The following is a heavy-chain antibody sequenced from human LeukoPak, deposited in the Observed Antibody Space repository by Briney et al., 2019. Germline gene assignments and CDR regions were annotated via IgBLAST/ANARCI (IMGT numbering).Heavy chain of an antibody. V-gene: IGHV3-66*01. J-gene: IGHJ3*02. CDR2: IYSGGDT. CDR3: ARERYDSSAYGHDAFDI. CDR1: GFTVSSNY. Sequence: GGSLRLSCAASGFTVSSNYMSWVRQAPGKGLEGVSVIYSGGDTYYADSVKGRFTISRDNPKNTLFLQMNSLRAEDTAVYFCARERYDSSAYGHDAFDIWGQGTRVTVSS. D-gene: IGHD3-22*01.